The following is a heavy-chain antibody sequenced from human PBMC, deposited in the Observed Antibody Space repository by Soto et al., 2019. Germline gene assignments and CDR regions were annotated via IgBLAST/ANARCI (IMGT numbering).Heavy chain of an antibody. V-gene: IGHV3-30*18. D-gene: IGHD2-2*01. CDR1: GFTFSSYG. CDR3: AKDEYCSSTSCTFPYYYYGMDV. CDR2: ISYDGSNK. Sequence: GGSLRLSCAASGFTFSSYGMHWVRQAPGKGLEWVAVISYDGSNKYYAGSVKGRFTISRDNSKNTLYLQMNSLRAEDTAVYYCAKDEYCSSTSCTFPYYYYGMDVWGQGTTVTVSS. J-gene: IGHJ6*02.